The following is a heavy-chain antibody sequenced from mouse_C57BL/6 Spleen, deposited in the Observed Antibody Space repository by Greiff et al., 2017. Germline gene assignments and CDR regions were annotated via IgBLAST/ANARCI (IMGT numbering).Heavy chain of an antibody. V-gene: IGHV1-59*01. Sequence: QVQLQQPGAELVRPGTSVKLSCKASGYTFTSYWMHWVKQRPGQGLEWIGVIDPSDSYTNYNQKFKGKATLTVDTSSSTAYMQLSSLTSEDSAVYYCARGDSNYGDDFDYWGQGTTLTVSA. J-gene: IGHJ2*01. CDR3: ARGDSNYGDDFDY. CDR2: IDPSDSYT. D-gene: IGHD2-5*01. CDR1: GYTFTSYW.